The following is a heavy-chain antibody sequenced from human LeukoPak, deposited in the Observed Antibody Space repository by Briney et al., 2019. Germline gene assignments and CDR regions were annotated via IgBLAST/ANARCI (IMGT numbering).Heavy chain of an antibody. CDR3: AKGLRLAGSFDY. D-gene: IGHD5-12*01. CDR1: GFSFSSYA. J-gene: IGHJ4*02. Sequence: GGSLRLSCAASGFSFSSYAMSWVRQAPGKGLEWVSVITGNDGSAYYADSVKGRFTISRDDSKNTLYLQMNSLRAEDTAVYYCAKGLRLAGSFDYWGQGTLVTVSS. CDR2: ITGNDGSA. V-gene: IGHV3-23*01.